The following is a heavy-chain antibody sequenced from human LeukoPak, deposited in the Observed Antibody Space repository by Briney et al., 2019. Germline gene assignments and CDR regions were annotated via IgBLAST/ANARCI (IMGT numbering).Heavy chain of an antibody. CDR2: IIHSGRT. CDR3: ARGTVLTGYASFDY. Sequence: PSETLSLTGAGNGGSFSGYYWTWLRQSPGKGLEWIGEIIHSGRTNYSPSLKSRVTLSVDPSMNHFSLKLSSVTAADTAVYYCARGTVLTGYASFDYWGQGALVTVSS. J-gene: IGHJ4*02. V-gene: IGHV4-34*01. CDR1: GGSFSGYY. D-gene: IGHD3-16*01.